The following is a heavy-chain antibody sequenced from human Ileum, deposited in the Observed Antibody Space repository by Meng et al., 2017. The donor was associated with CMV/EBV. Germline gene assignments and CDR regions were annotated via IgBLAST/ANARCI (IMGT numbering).Heavy chain of an antibody. CDR1: GFTFSDHY. CDR2: SRNEASSYTT. V-gene: IGHV3-72*01. CDR3: ARAPGHDY. J-gene: IGHJ4*02. Sequence: LSCAVPGFTFSDHYMDWVRQTPGKGLEWLGRSRNEASSYTTEYAPSVRGRFFISRDVSKNSLDLQMNSLTTEDTAVYYCARAPGHDYWGQGSLVTVSS.